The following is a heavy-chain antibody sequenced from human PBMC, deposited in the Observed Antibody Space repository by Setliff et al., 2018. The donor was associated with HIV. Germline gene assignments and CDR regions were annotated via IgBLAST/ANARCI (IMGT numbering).Heavy chain of an antibody. J-gene: IGHJ4*02. D-gene: IGHD2-8*01. V-gene: IGHV4-38-2*02. Sequence: PSETLSLTCTVSGYSISSGYYWGWIRQPPGKGLEWIGSIHQSGSTYYNSSLKSRVTMSADKSITTAYLQWSSLGASDTAMYYCARAEDTVLKMYVVTPPYLDYWGQGTLVTVSS. CDR2: IHQSGST. CDR3: ARAEDTVLKMYVVTPPYLDY. CDR1: GYSISSGYY.